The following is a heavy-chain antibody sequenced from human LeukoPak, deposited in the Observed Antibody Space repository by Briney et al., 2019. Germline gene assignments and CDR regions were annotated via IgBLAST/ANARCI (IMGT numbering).Heavy chain of an antibody. J-gene: IGHJ5*02. D-gene: IGHD2-2*01. CDR3: ARTLGPAALSWFDP. V-gene: IGHV4-4*09. Sequence: SETLSLTCTVSGGSISSYYWSWIRQPPGKGLEWIGYIYTSGSTNYNPSLKSRVTISVDTSKNQFSLKLSSVTAADTAVYYCARTLGPAALSWFDPWAREPWSPSPQ. CDR1: GGSISSYY. CDR2: IYTSGST.